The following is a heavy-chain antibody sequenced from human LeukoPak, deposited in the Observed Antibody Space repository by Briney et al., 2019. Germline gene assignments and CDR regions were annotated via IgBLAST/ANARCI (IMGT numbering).Heavy chain of an antibody. CDR3: ARAGNYYDSSGYYYFDS. Sequence: ASVKVSCKASGYTFTSYFMHWVRQAPGQGLEWMGVINPSAGSTSYAQKFQGRVTMTRDTSTSTVYMELSSLRFEDTAVYYCARAGNYYDSSGYYYFDSWGQGTLVTVSS. CDR1: GYTFTSYF. CDR2: INPSAGST. V-gene: IGHV1-46*01. D-gene: IGHD3-22*01. J-gene: IGHJ4*02.